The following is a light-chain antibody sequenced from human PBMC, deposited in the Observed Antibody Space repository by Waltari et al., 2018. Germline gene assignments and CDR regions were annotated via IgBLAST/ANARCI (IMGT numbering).Light chain of an antibody. CDR2: DAS. V-gene: IGKV3-15*01. CDR3: QQYNRWPPIT. Sequence: EVVMTQSPSTLSVSPGERASLPCRARQTIATNLAWYQQKPGQPPRLLVYDASTRAPSIPARFKGSGSGTEFTLTISSLQSEDSAVYYCQQYNRWPPITFGQGTRLEI. J-gene: IGKJ5*01. CDR1: QTIATN.